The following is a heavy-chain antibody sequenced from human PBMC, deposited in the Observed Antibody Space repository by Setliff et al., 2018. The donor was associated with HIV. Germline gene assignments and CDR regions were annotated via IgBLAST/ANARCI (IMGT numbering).Heavy chain of an antibody. D-gene: IGHD3-9*01. V-gene: IGHV4-59*01. CDR1: AGSITGYF. J-gene: IGHJ4*02. Sequence: SETLSLTCSVSAGSITGYFWTWIRQPPGKGLEWIGNIYQHGRTNYNASLTSRVTISVDTPKKQFSLRLTSVTAADTAVYYCARVPTTDYYDGYYFDSWGQGSLVTVSS. CDR2: IYQHGRT. CDR3: ARVPTTDYYDGYYFDS.